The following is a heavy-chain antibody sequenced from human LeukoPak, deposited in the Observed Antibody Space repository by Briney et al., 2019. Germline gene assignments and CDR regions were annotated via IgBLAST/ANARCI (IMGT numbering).Heavy chain of an antibody. V-gene: IGHV4-38-2*02. D-gene: IGHD1-26*01. CDR3: ARYSGSLYYFDY. J-gene: IGHJ4*02. CDR2: IYHSGST. Sequence: SETLSLTCTVSGYSISSGYYWGWIRQPPGKGLEWIGSIYHSGSTYYNPSLKSRVTISVDTFKNQFSLKLSSVTAADTAVYYCARYSGSLYYFDYWGQGTLVTVSS. CDR1: GYSISSGYY.